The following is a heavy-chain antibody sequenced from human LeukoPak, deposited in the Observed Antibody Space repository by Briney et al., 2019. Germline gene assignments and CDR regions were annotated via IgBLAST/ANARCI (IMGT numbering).Heavy chain of an antibody. CDR3: ARARGGQWLVLGY. D-gene: IGHD6-19*01. J-gene: IGHJ4*02. CDR1: GYTFTGYY. Sequence: PLASVTVSCKASGYTFTGYYMRWVRQAPGQGLEWMGWINPNSGGTNYAQKFQGRVTMTRDTSISTAYMELSRLRSDDTAVYYCARARGGQWLVLGYWGQGTLVTVSS. CDR2: INPNSGGT. V-gene: IGHV1-2*02.